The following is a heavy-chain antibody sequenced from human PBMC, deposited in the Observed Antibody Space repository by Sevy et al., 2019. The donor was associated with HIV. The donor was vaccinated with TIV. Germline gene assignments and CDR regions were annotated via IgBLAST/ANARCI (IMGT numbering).Heavy chain of an antibody. D-gene: IGHD1-26*01. J-gene: IGHJ1*01. Sequence: ASVKVSCKASGYTFNSYVITWVRQAPGQGLEWMGKISGYNGDTKYGQKFQGRVTMTTDPSTCTAYMELRSLKSDDTAVYYCARAPSGSQGPGQYFQHWGQGTLVTVSS. V-gene: IGHV1-18*01. CDR1: GYTFNSYV. CDR3: ARAPSGSQGPGQYFQH. CDR2: ISGYNGDT.